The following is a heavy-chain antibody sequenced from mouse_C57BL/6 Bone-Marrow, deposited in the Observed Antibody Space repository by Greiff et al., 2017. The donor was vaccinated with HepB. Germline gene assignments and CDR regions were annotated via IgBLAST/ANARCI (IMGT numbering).Heavy chain of an antibody. V-gene: IGHV2-9-1*01. J-gene: IGHJ1*03. Sequence: VQGVESGPGLVAPSQSLSITCTVSGFSLTSYAISWVRQPPGKGLEWLGVIWTGGGTNYNSALKSRLSISKDNSKSQVFLKMNSLQTDDTARYYCARETYYGSSYSYWYFDVWGTGTTVTVSS. CDR2: IWTGGGT. CDR3: ARETYYGSSYSYWYFDV. D-gene: IGHD1-1*01. CDR1: GFSLTSYA.